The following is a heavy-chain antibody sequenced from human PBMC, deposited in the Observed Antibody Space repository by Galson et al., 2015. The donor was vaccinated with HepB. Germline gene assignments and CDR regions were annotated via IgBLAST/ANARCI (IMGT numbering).Heavy chain of an antibody. CDR3: ATWIGDASFYDSSASFFDN. Sequence: SLRLSCAAAGFDFSQYTMNWVRQAPGKAPEWVSSITTTGSYIYYLDSVNGRFTISRDNAKSSLFLQMNSLRAEDTAVYYCATWIGDASFYDSSASFFDNWGQGTLVTVSS. J-gene: IGHJ4*02. D-gene: IGHD3-22*01. CDR1: GFDFSQYT. V-gene: IGHV3-21*06. CDR2: ITTTGSYI.